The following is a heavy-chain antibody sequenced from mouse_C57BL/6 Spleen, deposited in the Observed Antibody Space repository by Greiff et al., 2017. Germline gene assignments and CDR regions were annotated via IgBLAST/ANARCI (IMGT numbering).Heavy chain of an antibody. CDR1: GFNIKDYY. J-gene: IGHJ3*01. CDR3: TTRVYYDYAFAY. CDR2: IDPEDGDT. D-gene: IGHD2-4*01. Sequence: VHVKQSGAELVRPGASVKLSCTASGFNIKDYYMHWVKQRLEQGLEWIGRIDPEDGDTEYAPKFQGKATMTADTSSNTAYLQLSSLTSEDTAVYYCTTRVYYDYAFAYWGQGTLVTVSA. V-gene: IGHV14-1*01.